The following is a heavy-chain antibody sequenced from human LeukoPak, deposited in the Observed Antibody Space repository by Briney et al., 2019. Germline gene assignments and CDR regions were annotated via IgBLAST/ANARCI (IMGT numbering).Heavy chain of an antibody. Sequence: GGSLRLSCAASGFTFSSYGLHWVRQAPGKGLEWVAVTSSDGKIKYYADSVEGRFTISRDNSKNTLYLQMDSLRAEDTAVYYCARVPPSFAAAMVTDYFDYWGQGTLVTVSS. V-gene: IGHV3-30*03. CDR3: ARVPPSFAAAMVTDYFDY. CDR2: TSSDGKIK. D-gene: IGHD5-18*01. CDR1: GFTFSSYG. J-gene: IGHJ4*02.